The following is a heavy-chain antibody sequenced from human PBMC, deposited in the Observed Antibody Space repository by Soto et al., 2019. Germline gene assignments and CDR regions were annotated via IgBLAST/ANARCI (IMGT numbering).Heavy chain of an antibody. Sequence: SVTMRVTRTVEGGKFIGYYGRWIRKNKRKGLEWIGEINRSGSTNYNPSLKSRVTISVDTSKNQFSLKLSSVTAADTAVYYCARVAIDGITGTTYYYYGMDVWGQGTTVTVSS. V-gene: IGHV4-34*01. J-gene: IGHJ6*02. CDR1: GGKFIGYY. CDR2: INRSGST. CDR3: ARVAIDGITGTTYYYYGMDV. D-gene: IGHD1-7*01.